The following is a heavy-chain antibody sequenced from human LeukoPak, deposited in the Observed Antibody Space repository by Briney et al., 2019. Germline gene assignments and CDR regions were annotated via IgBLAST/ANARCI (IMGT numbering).Heavy chain of an antibody. Sequence: ASVKVSCKASGYTFTGYYMHWVRQAPGQGLEWMGWINPNSGGTNYAQKFQGRVTMTRDTSISTAHMELSRLRSDDTAVYYCARGGDIVVVVAATHYYWGQGTLVTVSS. CDR1: GYTFTGYY. J-gene: IGHJ4*02. D-gene: IGHD2-15*01. V-gene: IGHV1-2*02. CDR3: ARGGDIVVVVAATHYY. CDR2: INPNSGGT.